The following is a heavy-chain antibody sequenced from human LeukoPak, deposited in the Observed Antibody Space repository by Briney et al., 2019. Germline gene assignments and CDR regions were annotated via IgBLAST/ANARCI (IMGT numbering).Heavy chain of an antibody. CDR3: ARLADCSSTSCSFDP. Sequence: PSETLSLTCTVSGGSISSSSYYWGWIRQPPGKGLEWIGSIYYSGSTYYNPSLKSRVTISVDTSKNQSSLKLSSVTAADTAVYYCARLADCSSTSCSFDPWGQGTLVTVSS. V-gene: IGHV4-39*01. CDR1: GGSISSSSYY. CDR2: IYYSGST. J-gene: IGHJ5*02. D-gene: IGHD2-2*01.